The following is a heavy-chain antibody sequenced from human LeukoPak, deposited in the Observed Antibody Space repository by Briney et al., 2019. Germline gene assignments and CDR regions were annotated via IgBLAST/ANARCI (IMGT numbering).Heavy chain of an antibody. V-gene: IGHV1-24*01. CDR2: FDPEDGET. D-gene: IGHD3-22*01. CDR1: GYTLTELS. CDR3: ATEWSYYDSSGYSSY. Sequence: GASVKVSCKVSGYTLTELSMHWVRQAPGKGLEWMGGFDPEDGETIYAQKFQGRVTMTEDTSTDTAYMELSSLRSEDTVVYYCATEWSYYDSSGYSSYWGQGTLVTVSS. J-gene: IGHJ4*02.